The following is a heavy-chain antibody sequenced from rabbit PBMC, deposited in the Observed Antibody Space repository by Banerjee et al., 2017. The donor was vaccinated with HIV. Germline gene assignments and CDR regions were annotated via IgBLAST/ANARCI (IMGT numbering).Heavy chain of an antibody. CDR3: ARGYAGNSDFTPYFNL. CDR1: GFSLSSSVY. D-gene: IGHD8-1*01. V-gene: IGHV1S40*01. CDR2: IYAGSSDST. Sequence: QSLEESGGDLVKPGASLTLTCTASGFSLSSSVYMCWVRQAPGKGLEWIGCIYAGSSDSTYYANWAKGRFTISKTSTTVTLQMTSLTAADTATYFCARGYAGNSDFTPYFNLWGPGTLVTVS. J-gene: IGHJ4*01.